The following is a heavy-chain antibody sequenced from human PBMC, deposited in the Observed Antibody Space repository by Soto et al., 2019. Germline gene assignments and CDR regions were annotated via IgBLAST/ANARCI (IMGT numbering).Heavy chain of an antibody. CDR3: ARVNWNDVPFGFDY. J-gene: IGHJ4*02. CDR2: SNPSDGGT. CDR1: GYTFTSFF. D-gene: IGHD1-1*01. Sequence: ASVKVSCKASGYTFTSFFIHWVRQAPGQGLEWMGRSNPSDGGTTYAQQFQGRVTMTRDTSTSTVYMELRSLRSDDTAVYYCARVNWNDVPFGFDYWGQGTLVTVSS. V-gene: IGHV1-46*01.